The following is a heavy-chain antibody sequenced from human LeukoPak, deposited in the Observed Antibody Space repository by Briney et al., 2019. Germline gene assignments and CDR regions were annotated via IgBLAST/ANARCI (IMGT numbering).Heavy chain of an antibody. Sequence: GGSLRLSCAASGFTFSGSAMHWVRPPSGKGLEWVVRIRSKANSYATAYATTVKGRFTISRDDSKNTAYLQMNSLKTEDTAVYYCTRQRDGYLIRGYYFDYWGQGTLVTVSS. V-gene: IGHV3-73*01. CDR2: IRSKANSYAT. D-gene: IGHD5-24*01. J-gene: IGHJ4*02. CDR3: TRQRDGYLIRGYYFDY. CDR1: GFTFSGSA.